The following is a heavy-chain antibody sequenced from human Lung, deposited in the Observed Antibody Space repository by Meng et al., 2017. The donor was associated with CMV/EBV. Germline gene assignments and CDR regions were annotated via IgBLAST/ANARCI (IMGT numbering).Heavy chain of an antibody. Sequence: VRLSQLCPVSKKPVPPLKVSSKAFAYTFTMYAMNVVRQVPGQGLEWMGWINTNTGNPPYAQDFTGRYVFSLDTSVSTAYRQISSLKAEDTAVYYCARDPDSAVCENCSSWGQGTLVTVSS. V-gene: IGHV7-4-1*02. J-gene: IGHJ4*02. CDR2: INTNTGNP. CDR1: AYTFTMYA. D-gene: IGHD6-13*01. CDR3: ARDPDSAVCENCSS.